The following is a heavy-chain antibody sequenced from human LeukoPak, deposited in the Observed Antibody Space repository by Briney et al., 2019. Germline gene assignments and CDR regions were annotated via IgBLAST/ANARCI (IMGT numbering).Heavy chain of an antibody. CDR1: GGSFSGYY. Sequence: SETLSLTCAVYGGSFSGYYWSWIRQPPGKGLEWIGEINHSGSTNYIPSLKSRVTISVDTSKNQFSLKLNSVTAADTAVYYCARDSSGYDAFDIWGQGTMVTVSS. V-gene: IGHV4-34*01. CDR2: INHSGST. CDR3: ARDSSGYDAFDI. D-gene: IGHD3-22*01. J-gene: IGHJ3*02.